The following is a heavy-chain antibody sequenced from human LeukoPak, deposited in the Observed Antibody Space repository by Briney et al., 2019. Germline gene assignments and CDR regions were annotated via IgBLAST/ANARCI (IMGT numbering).Heavy chain of an antibody. J-gene: IGHJ6*02. CDR1: GGSLRGYY. CDR2: VNSTVSP. CDR3: ARHDAVPYSQRGMDV. D-gene: IGHD2-21*01. Sequence: EALSLSCTVSGGSLRGYYWSFIPQPPGQGLEGMCNVNSTVSPLYTPSLRSRVTMSVDTSRNQFSLKLSSVTAAETAVYYCARHDAVPYSQRGMDVWGQGTTVTVSS. V-gene: IGHV4-59*08.